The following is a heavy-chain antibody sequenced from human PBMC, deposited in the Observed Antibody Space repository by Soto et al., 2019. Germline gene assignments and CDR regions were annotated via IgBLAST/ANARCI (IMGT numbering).Heavy chain of an antibody. J-gene: IGHJ4*02. CDR2: IWYDGSNK. D-gene: IGHD2-8*01. V-gene: IGHV3-33*01. CDR1: GFTFSSYG. CDR3: ARGGVDIVIMVYAMAIDY. Sequence: QVQLVESGGGVVQPGRSLRLSCAASGFTFSSYGMHWVRQAPGKGLEGGAVIWYDGSNKYYADSVKGRFTISRDNSKNKLYLQMNSLRAEDTAVYYCARGGVDIVIMVYAMAIDYWGQGTLVTVSS.